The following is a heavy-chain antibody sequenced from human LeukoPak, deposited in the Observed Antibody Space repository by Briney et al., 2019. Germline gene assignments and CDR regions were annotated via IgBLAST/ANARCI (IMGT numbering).Heavy chain of an antibody. CDR2: IYPRDSDT. Sequence: GESLKISRKGSGYTFTNYWIGWVRQMPGKGLEWMGIIYPRDSDTRYSPSFQGQVTISADKSISTAYLQWSSLKASDTAIYYCARHSDFWSGYYMDYWGQGTLVTVSS. CDR1: GYTFTNYW. D-gene: IGHD3-3*01. V-gene: IGHV5-51*01. J-gene: IGHJ4*02. CDR3: ARHSDFWSGYYMDY.